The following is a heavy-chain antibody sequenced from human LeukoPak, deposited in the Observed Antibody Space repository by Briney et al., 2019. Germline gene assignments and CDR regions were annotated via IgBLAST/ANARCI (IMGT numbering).Heavy chain of an antibody. CDR1: GFTFDDYA. CDR2: INSDGSST. J-gene: IGHJ4*02. CDR3: ARSPPIWYGEGSDY. D-gene: IGHD4-17*01. V-gene: IGHV3-74*01. Sequence: PGRSLRLSCAASGFTFDDYAMHWVRQAPGKGLVWVSRINSDGSSTSYAGSVKGRFTISRDNAKNTLYLQMNSLRAEDTAVYYCARSPPIWYGEGSDYWGQGTLVTVSS.